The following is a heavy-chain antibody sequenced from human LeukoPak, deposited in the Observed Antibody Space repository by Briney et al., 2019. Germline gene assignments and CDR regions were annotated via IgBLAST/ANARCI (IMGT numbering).Heavy chain of an antibody. CDR2: NYYSGST. CDR3: ARGGGYCSSTSCYFYYYYMDV. V-gene: IGHV4-59*02. CDR1: GGSVSSHY. Sequence: SETLSLTCTVSGGSVSSHYWSWIRQPPGKGLEWIGYNYYSGSTNYNPSLKSRVTISVDTSKNQFSLKLSSVTAADTAVYYCARGGGYCSSTSCYFYYYYMDVWGKGTTVTVSS. D-gene: IGHD2-2*01. J-gene: IGHJ6*03.